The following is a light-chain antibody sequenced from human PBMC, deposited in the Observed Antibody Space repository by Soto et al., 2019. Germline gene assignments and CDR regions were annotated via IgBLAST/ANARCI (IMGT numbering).Light chain of an antibody. CDR3: LQYYNFPRT. Sequence: DIQMTQSPSTLSGSVGDRVTITCRASQTISSWLAWYQQKPGKAPQLLIYYASTVQTGVPPRFSGSGSGTEFSLTISSLQPEDFATYYCLQYYNFPRTFGQGTKVDIK. V-gene: IGKV1-5*01. J-gene: IGKJ1*01. CDR2: YAS. CDR1: QTISSW.